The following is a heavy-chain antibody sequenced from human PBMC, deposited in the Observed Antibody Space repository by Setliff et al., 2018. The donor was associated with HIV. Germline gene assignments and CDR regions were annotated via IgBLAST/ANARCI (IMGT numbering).Heavy chain of an antibody. D-gene: IGHD3-3*01. J-gene: IGHJ4*02. V-gene: IGHV5-51*01. CDR3: ARLSKYYDFWTPDS. Sequence: GESLKISCKGSEYSFTNYWVGWVRQMPDKGLEWMGLIWPTDSDTIYSPSFQGQVTLSADKSISTVYLQWSSLKAPDTAMYYCARLSKYYDFWTPDSWGLGTLVTVSS. CDR2: IWPTDSDT. CDR1: EYSFTNYW.